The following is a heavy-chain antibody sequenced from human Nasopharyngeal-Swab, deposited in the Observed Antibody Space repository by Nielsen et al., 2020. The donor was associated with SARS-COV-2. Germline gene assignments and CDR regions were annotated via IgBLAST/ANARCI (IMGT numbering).Heavy chain of an antibody. CDR3: ARDEDV. J-gene: IGHJ6*02. V-gene: IGHV1-3*04. Sequence: WVRQAPGQGLEWMGWINTANGDTRYSQKFQDRVTISTDTSAISTDTSATTAYMELSSLGSEDTAVYFCARDEDVWAKGPRSPSP. CDR2: INTANGDT.